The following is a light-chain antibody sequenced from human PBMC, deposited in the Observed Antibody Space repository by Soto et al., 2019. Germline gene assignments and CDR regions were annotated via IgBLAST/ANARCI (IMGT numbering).Light chain of an antibody. V-gene: IGKV1-5*01. CDR2: DAS. J-gene: IGKJ1*01. Sequence: DIQITQNPSTLSASVGDRVTIACRASQSISTWLAWYQHKPGKAPNLLIYDASSLQTGVPSRFSGSGSGTEFTLTISSLQPDDFATYYFQEYSSDSWTFGHGTKVDIK. CDR3: QEYSSDSWT. CDR1: QSISTW.